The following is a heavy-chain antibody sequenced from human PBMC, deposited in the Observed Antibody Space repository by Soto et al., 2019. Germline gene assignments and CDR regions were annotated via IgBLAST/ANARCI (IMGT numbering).Heavy chain of an antibody. CDR1: GFTFSSYA. D-gene: IGHD4-17*01. V-gene: IGHV3-23*01. J-gene: IGHJ4*02. CDR3: AKDEDDYGGPNNVRIDY. CDR2: ISGSGGST. Sequence: GGSLRLSCAASGFTFSSYAMSWVRQAPGKGLEWVSAISGSGGSTYYADSVKGRFTISRDNSKNTLYLQMNSLRAEDTAVYYCAKDEDDYGGPNNVRIDYWGQGTLVTVSS.